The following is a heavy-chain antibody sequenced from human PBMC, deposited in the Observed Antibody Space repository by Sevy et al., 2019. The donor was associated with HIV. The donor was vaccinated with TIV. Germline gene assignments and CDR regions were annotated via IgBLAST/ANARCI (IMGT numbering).Heavy chain of an antibody. J-gene: IGHJ3*02. Sequence: GGCLRLSCAASGFSFRETWMSCVRQGPGKGLELVGRIKSKSDGGTTDYAAPVKGRFTISRDDSKTTLYLQMNILKTDDTALYYCTAMSYHGGFDIWGQGTPVAVSS. CDR2: IKSKSDGGTT. CDR3: TAMSYHGGFDI. D-gene: IGHD3-16*02. V-gene: IGHV3-15*01. CDR1: GFSFRETW.